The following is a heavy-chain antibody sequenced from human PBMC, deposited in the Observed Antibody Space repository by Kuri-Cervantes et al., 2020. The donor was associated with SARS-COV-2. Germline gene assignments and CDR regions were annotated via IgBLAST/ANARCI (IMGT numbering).Heavy chain of an antibody. V-gene: IGHV3-21*01. J-gene: IGHJ4*02. Sequence: GGSLRLSCAASGFTFSSYSMNWVRQAPGKGLEWVSSISSSSSYIYYADSVKGRFTISRDNAKNSLYLQMNSLRAEDTAVYFCAKDLRTPGAGPDYWGQGTLVTVSS. CDR2: ISSSSSYI. CDR1: GFTFSSYS. CDR3: AKDLRTPGAGPDY. D-gene: IGHD2-8*02.